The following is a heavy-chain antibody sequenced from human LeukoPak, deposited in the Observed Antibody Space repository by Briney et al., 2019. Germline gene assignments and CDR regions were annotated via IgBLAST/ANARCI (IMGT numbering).Heavy chain of an antibody. CDR3: ASGGGDYRGFDY. D-gene: IGHD2-21*02. J-gene: IGHJ4*02. Sequence: GGSLRLSCAASGFTFSSYAMHWVRQAPGKGLEWVTVISYDGSNKYYADSVKGRFTISRDNSKNTLYLQMNSLRVEDTAVYYCASGGGDYRGFDYWGQGTLVTVSS. CDR2: ISYDGSNK. V-gene: IGHV3-30*04. CDR1: GFTFSSYA.